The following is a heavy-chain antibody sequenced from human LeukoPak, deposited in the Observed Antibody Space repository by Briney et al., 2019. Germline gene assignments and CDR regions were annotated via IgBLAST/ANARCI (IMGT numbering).Heavy chain of an antibody. CDR3: ATDFYDST. CDR2: IRSNSDGGTI. V-gene: IGHV3-15*07. CDR1: GFTTVSYT. J-gene: IGHJ5*02. Sequence: EGSPRLSCAASGFTTVSYTMNWVRQAPGKGLEWVGRIRSNSDGGTIDYAAPVKGRFTLSRDDSKTTLYLQMNSLQTEDTAVYYCATDFYDSTWGQGTLVTVSS. D-gene: IGHD3-22*01.